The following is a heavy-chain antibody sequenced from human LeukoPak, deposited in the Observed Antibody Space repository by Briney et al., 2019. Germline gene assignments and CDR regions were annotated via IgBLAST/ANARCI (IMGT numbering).Heavy chain of an antibody. CDR3: ATSIAARLDYYYYMDV. Sequence: GGSLRLSCAASGFTFSSYAMSWVRQAPGKGLEWVSAISGSGGSTYYADSVKGRFTISRDNSKNTLYLQMNSLRAEDTAVYYCATSIAARLDYYYYMDVWGKGTTVTVSS. CDR2: ISGSGGST. CDR1: GFTFSSYA. D-gene: IGHD6-6*01. J-gene: IGHJ6*03. V-gene: IGHV3-23*01.